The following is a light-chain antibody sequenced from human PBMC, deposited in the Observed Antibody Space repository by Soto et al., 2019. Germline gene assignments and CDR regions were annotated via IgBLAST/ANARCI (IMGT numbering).Light chain of an antibody. CDR1: QSISSY. J-gene: IGKJ4*01. Sequence: EIVLTQSPATLSLSPGERATLSCRASQSISSYLAWYQQKPGQAPRLLIYDASNRATGIPARFSGSGSGTDFILTISSLEPEDFAVYYCQQRLTWPPLTFGGGTKVVIK. CDR3: QQRLTWPPLT. CDR2: DAS. V-gene: IGKV3-11*01.